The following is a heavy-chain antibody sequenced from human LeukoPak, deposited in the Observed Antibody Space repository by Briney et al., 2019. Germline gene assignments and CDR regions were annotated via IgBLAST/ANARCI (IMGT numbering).Heavy chain of an antibody. V-gene: IGHV1-18*01. CDR3: ARELRFLEWSDREFNDY. CDR2: ISAYNGNT. Sequence: AASVKVSCKASGYTFTSYGISWVRQAPGQGLEWMGWISAYNGNTNYAQKLQGGVTMTTDTSTSTAYMELRSLRSDDTAVYYCARELRFLEWSDREFNDYWGQGTLVTVSS. CDR1: GYTFTSYG. D-gene: IGHD3-3*01. J-gene: IGHJ4*02.